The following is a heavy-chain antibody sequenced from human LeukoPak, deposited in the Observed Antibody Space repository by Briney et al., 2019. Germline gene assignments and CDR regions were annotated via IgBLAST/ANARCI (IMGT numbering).Heavy chain of an antibody. CDR3: ARGPPGYVWGSYRYLGY. CDR2: MNPNSGNT. J-gene: IGHJ4*02. D-gene: IGHD3-16*02. Sequence: ASVRVSCKASGYTFTSYAMNWVRQAPGQGLEWMGWMNPNSGNTGYAQKFQGRVTMTRNTSISTAYMELSSLRSEDTAVYYCARGPPGYVWGSYRYLGYWGQGTLVTVSS. V-gene: IGHV1-8*02. CDR1: GYTFTSYA.